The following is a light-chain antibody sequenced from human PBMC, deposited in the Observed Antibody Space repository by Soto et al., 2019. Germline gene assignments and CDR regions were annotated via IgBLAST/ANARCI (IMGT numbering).Light chain of an antibody. V-gene: IGKV3-20*01. J-gene: IGKJ2*01. CDR2: AAS. CDR3: QQYGSSPPYS. CDR1: RSFASSY. Sequence: EIVLTQSPGTLSLSPGERATLSCRASRSFASSYVAWYQQKPGQAHRLLIYAASIRATGIPDRFSGSASGTDFTLTLSKLDPEDFAVYYCQQYGSSPPYSFGQGTKLEIK.